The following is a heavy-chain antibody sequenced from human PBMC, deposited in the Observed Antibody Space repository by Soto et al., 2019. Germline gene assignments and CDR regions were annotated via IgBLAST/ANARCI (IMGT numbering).Heavy chain of an antibody. D-gene: IGHD3-22*01. CDR3: ARLVYDDSSGYFNNSYYYYGMDV. Sequence: GESLKIYCKGSGYSFTSYWIGWVRQMPGKGLEWMGIIYPGDSGTRYSPSFQGQVTISADKSISTAYLQWSCLRASDTAIYYCARLVYDDSSGYFNNSYYYYGMDVGGKGTTVTVSS. V-gene: IGHV5-51*01. CDR1: GYSFTSYW. J-gene: IGHJ6*04. CDR2: IYPGDSGT.